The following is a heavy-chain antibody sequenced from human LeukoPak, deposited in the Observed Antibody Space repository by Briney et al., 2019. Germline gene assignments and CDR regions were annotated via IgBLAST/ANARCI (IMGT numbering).Heavy chain of an antibody. J-gene: IGHJ2*01. CDR2: ISSSSSTI. D-gene: IGHD1-14*01. CDR1: GFTFSSYS. Sequence: PGGSLRLSCAASGFTFSSYSMNLVRQAPGKGLEWVSYISSSSSTIYYADSVKGRFTISRDNAKNSLYLQMNSLRAEDTAVYYCARDSGIWYFDLWGRGTLVTVPS. CDR3: ARDSGIWYFDL. V-gene: IGHV3-48*01.